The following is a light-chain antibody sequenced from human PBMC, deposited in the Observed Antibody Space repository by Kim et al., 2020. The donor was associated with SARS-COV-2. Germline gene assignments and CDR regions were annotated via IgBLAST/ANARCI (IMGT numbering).Light chain of an antibody. J-gene: IGKJ4*01. CDR3: QQYNAYPLT. Sequence: SASVGDRVTIPCRASQSVINWLAWYQQKPGKAPKLLIYDASSLESGVPSRFSGSGSGTEFTLTISSLQPDDFATYYCQQYNAYPLTFGGGPRWISN. CDR1: QSVINW. V-gene: IGKV1-5*01. CDR2: DAS.